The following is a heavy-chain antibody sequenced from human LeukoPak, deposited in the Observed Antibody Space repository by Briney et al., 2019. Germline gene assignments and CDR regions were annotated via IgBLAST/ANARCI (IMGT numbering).Heavy chain of an antibody. Sequence: GGSLRLSCAASGFAFSTYSMNWVRQAPGQGLEWVSSISSSSTYVYYADSVKGRFTISRDNSKNSLYLQMNNLRAEDTAVYYCARWDRFHGVWGQGTLVTVSS. D-gene: IGHD1-14*01. CDR1: GFAFSTYS. V-gene: IGHV3-21*01. J-gene: IGHJ4*02. CDR3: ARWDRFHGV. CDR2: ISSSSTYV.